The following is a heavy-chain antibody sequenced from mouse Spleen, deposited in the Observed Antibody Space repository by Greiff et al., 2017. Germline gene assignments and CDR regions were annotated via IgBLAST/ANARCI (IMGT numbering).Heavy chain of an antibody. V-gene: IGHV5-12*02. CDR3: AYYGYGAMDY. CDR2: ISNGGGST. CDR1: GFTFSDYY. J-gene: IGHJ4*01. Sequence: EVQLVESGGGLVQPGGSLKLSCATSGFTFSDYYMYWVRQTPEKRLEWVAYISNGGGSTYYPDTVKGRFTISRDNAKNTLYLQMSRLKSEDTAMYYCAYYGYGAMDYWGQGTSVTVSS. D-gene: IGHD1-2*01.